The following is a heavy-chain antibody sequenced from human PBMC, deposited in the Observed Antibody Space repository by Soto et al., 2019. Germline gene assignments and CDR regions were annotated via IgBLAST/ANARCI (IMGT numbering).Heavy chain of an antibody. CDR2: ISYDGSNK. CDR1: GFTFSSYG. Sequence: GGSLRLSCAASGFTFSSYGMHWVRQAPGKGLEWVAVISYDGSNKYYADSVKGRFTISRDNSKNTLYLQMNSLRAEDTAVYYCARGGRRSGSYADAFDIWGQGTMVTVS. CDR3: ARGGRRSGSYADAFDI. D-gene: IGHD1-26*01. J-gene: IGHJ3*02. V-gene: IGHV3-30*03.